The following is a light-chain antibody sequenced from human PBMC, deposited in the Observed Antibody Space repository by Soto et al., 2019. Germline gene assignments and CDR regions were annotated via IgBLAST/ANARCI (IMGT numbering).Light chain of an antibody. CDR2: GAS. J-gene: IGKJ1*01. CDR3: QQYGHSPT. V-gene: IGKV3-20*01. Sequence: EIVLTQSPGTLSLSPGERAALSCRASQGFSSSFLAWYQHRPGQAPRLLIYGASSRATGIPDRFSGSRSGTYFSLAISRLEPEDFAVYYCQQYGHSPTFGPGTTVEIK. CDR1: QGFSSSF.